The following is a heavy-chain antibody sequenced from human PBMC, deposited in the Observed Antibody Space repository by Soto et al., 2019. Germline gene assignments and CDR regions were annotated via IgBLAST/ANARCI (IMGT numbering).Heavy chain of an antibody. CDR2: IYYSGST. J-gene: IGHJ6*02. D-gene: IGHD3-10*01. CDR3: ASFYGSGSRYYYGMDV. CDR1: GGSISSYY. V-gene: IGHV4-59*12. Sequence: PSETLSLTCTVSGGSISSYYWSWIRQPPGKGLEWIGYIYYSGSTNYNPSLKSRVTISVDTPKNQFSLKLSSVTAADTAVYYCASFYGSGSRYYYGMDVWGQGTTVTVSS.